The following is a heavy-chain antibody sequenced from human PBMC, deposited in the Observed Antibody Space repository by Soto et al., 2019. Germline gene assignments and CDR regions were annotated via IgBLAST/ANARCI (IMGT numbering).Heavy chain of an antibody. J-gene: IGHJ6*02. Sequence: ASVKVSCKASGYTFTIYGISWVRQAPGQGLEWMRWISAYNGNTNYAQKLQGRVTMTTDTSTSTAYMELRSLRSDDTAVYYCARDYGYCSGGSCYSRYYYGMDVWGQGTTVTVSS. V-gene: IGHV1-18*01. CDR2: ISAYNGNT. D-gene: IGHD2-15*01. CDR3: ARDYGYCSGGSCYSRYYYGMDV. CDR1: GYTFTIYG.